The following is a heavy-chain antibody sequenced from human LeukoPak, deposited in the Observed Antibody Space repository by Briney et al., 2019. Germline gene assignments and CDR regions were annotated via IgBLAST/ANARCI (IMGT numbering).Heavy chain of an antibody. J-gene: IGHJ4*02. D-gene: IGHD3-3*01. Sequence: PSETLSLTCTVSGGSISSYYWSWIRQPPGKGLEWIGSIYYSGSTYYNPSLKSRVTISVDTSKNQFSLKLSSVTAADTAVYYCARGSVLRHFNYWGQGTLVTVSS. CDR3: ARGSVLRHFNY. V-gene: IGHV4-39*01. CDR1: GGSISSYY. CDR2: IYYSGST.